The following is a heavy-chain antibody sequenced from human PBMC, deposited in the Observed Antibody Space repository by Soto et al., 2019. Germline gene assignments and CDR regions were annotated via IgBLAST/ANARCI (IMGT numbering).Heavy chain of an antibody. V-gene: IGHV3-23*01. J-gene: IGHJ4*02. D-gene: IGHD2-15*01. CDR3: AKVDGIVVVAATVDY. CDR1: GFTFSSDA. CDR2: ISGSGGST. Sequence: EVQLLESGGGLVQPGGSLRLSCAASGFTFSSDAMSWVRQAPGKALEWVSAISGSGGSTYYADSVKGRFTISRDNSKNTLYLQMNSLRTDDTAVYYCAKVDGIVVVAATVDYWSQGTLVTVSS.